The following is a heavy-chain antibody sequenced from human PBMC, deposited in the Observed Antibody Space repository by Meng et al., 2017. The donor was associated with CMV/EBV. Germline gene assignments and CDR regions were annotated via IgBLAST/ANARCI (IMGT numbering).Heavy chain of an antibody. J-gene: IGHJ5*02. Sequence: ASGFPFSSDSMHWVRQARGKGLEWVAVISYDGSNKYYADSVKGRCTISRDNSKNTLYLQMNSLRAEDTAVYYCARDGDWNYEGWFDPWGQGTLVTVSS. CDR3: ARDGDWNYEGWFDP. D-gene: IGHD1-7*01. CDR2: ISYDGSNK. CDR1: GFPFSSDS. V-gene: IGHV3-30-3*01.